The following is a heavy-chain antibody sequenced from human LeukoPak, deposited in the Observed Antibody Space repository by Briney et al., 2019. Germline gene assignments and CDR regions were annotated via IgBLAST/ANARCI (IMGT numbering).Heavy chain of an antibody. D-gene: IGHD2-2*01. CDR2: IYHSGSA. J-gene: IGHJ5*02. Sequence: PSETLSLTCVVSGDSITSSNWWSWVRQTPGKGLEWIGEIYHSGSANYNPSLQTRVTISVDKSKNQFSLNLSSMTAADTAVYYCARVRAGCSSTSCYLDPWGQGTLVTVSS. CDR3: ARVRAGCSSTSCYLDP. CDR1: GDSITSSNW. V-gene: IGHV4/OR15-8*01.